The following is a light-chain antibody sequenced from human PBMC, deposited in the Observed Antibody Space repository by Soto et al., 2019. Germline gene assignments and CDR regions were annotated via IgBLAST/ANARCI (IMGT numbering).Light chain of an antibody. Sequence: DIQMTQSPFSLSASLGDRVTITCRASQSISDYLNWYQQKPGKGPKLLFFAASSLQVGVPSRFSGSGSGTDFTLTISSLQPEDVATSFCQQSHSAPFTFGPGTTVDSK. J-gene: IGKJ3*01. V-gene: IGKV1-39*01. CDR1: QSISDY. CDR2: AAS. CDR3: QQSHSAPFT.